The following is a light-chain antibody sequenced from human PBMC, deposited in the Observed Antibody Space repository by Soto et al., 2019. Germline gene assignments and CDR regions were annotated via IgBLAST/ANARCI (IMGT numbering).Light chain of an antibody. CDR2: DAS. CDR1: QSVNTY. J-gene: IGKJ5*01. CDR3: QQRRNWPPSIT. V-gene: IGKV3-11*01. Sequence: IVLTQSPATLSLSPGERANISCRASQSVNTYLAWYQQKPGQAPRLLIYDASDRATGIPARFSGSGSGTDFTLTISSLEPEDFAVYYCQQRRNWPPSITFGQGARLEIK.